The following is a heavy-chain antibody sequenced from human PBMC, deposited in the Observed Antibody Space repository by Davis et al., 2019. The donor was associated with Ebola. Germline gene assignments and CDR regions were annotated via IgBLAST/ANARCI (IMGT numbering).Heavy chain of an antibody. CDR1: GYTFTSYG. D-gene: IGHD3-10*01. Sequence: AASVKVSCKASGYTFTSYGISWVRQAPGQGLEWKGWISHYNGNTNYAQNLKGRVTMTTDTSTSTAYMELRSLRYDDTAVYYCARAVTMVLPSGWFDPWGQGTLVTVSS. J-gene: IGHJ5*02. CDR3: ARAVTMVLPSGWFDP. CDR2: ISHYNGNT. V-gene: IGHV1-18*01.